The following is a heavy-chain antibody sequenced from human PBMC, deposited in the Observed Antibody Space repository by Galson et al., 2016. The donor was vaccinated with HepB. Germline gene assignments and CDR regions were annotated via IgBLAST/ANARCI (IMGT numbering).Heavy chain of an antibody. Sequence: GLEWLAVVSYNGRNTYYGDSVKGRFTISRDNSKTTLYLQMNNLRAEDSAVYYSRTGTTDYSYCMDVWGQGTTVTVSS. V-gene: IGHV3-30*03. CDR2: VSYNGRNT. CDR3: RTGTTDYSYCMDV. D-gene: IGHD1-1*01. J-gene: IGHJ6*02.